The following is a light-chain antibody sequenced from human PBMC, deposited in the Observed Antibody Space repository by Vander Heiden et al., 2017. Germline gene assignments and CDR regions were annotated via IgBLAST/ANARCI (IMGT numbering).Light chain of an antibody. CDR3: HQRSNWPLT. Sequence: EIVLTQSPATLSLSPGERVTLSCRASQSVSSYLAWYQQKPGQAPRLLIYDASNMPTGIPSRFSGSGSGTDFTLTISSLEPGDFAVYYCHQRSNWPLTFGGGTKVEIK. CDR1: QSVSSY. V-gene: IGKV3-11*01. CDR2: DAS. J-gene: IGKJ4*01.